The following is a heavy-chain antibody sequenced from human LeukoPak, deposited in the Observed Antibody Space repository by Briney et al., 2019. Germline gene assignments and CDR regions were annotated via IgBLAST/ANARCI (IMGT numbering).Heavy chain of an antibody. CDR1: GYTLTELS. CDR3: ARDGGYSSGWFDY. V-gene: IGHV1-24*01. CDR2: FDPEDGET. D-gene: IGHD6-19*01. Sequence: ASVKVSCKVSGYTLTELSMHWVRQAPGKGLEWMGGFDPEDGETIYAQKFQGRVTMTRDTSTSTVYMELSSLRSEDTAVYYCARDGGYSSGWFDYWGQGTLVTVSS. J-gene: IGHJ4*02.